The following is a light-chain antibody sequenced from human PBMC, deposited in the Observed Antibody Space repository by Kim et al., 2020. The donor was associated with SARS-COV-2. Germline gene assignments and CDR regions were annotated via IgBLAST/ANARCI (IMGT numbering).Light chain of an antibody. J-gene: IGLJ2*01. CDR3: LSFTSSNTVI. CDR2: DVS. CDR1: SSDVGGSDY. V-gene: IGLV2-14*03. Sequence: GPPTTIPRTGTSSDVGGSDYFSWYQPHPGKAPKFMIYDVSPRPSGVSNRFSGSKSGNTASLTISVLQAEDEADYYCLSFTSSNTVIFGGGTKLTVL.